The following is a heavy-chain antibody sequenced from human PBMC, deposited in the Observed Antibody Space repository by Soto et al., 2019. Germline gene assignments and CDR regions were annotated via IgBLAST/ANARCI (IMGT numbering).Heavy chain of an antibody. V-gene: IGHV4-59*08. CDR3: ARSAATWFDP. Sequence: QVQLQESGPGLVKPSVTLSLTCTVSGGSISSYYWSWIRQPPGKGLEWIGYIYYSGSTNYNPSLKSRVTISVDTSKNHFSLRLSSVTAADTAVYYCARSAATWFDPWGQGTLVTVSS. J-gene: IGHJ5*02. CDR2: IYYSGST. CDR1: GGSISSYY.